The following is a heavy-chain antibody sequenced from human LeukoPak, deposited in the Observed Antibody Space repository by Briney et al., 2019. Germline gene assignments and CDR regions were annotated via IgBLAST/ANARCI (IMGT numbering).Heavy chain of an antibody. V-gene: IGHV1-58*01. CDR3: AADSSHGSSWDS. D-gene: IGHD3-10*01. Sequence: TSVKVSCKAYGSTFTTAGLQWVRQARGQRLEWIGWIAVGSGNTKYAQEFQQRVIITRDMSTSTAYMEPSSLRSEDTAVYYCAADSSHGSSWDSWGQGTLVTVSS. CDR1: GSTFTTAG. J-gene: IGHJ4*02. CDR2: IAVGSGNT.